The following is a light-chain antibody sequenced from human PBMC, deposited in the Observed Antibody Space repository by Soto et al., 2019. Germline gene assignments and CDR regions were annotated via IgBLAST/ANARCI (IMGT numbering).Light chain of an antibody. CDR2: LEGSGSY. CDR3: ETWDSNTRV. Sequence: QSVLTQSSSASASLGSSVTLTCTLSSGHSSYIIAWHQQQPGKAPRYLMKLEGSGSYNKGSGVPDRFSGSSSGADRYLTRTNLPIEDEADYYCETWDSNTRVFGGGTQLTVL. CDR1: SGHSSYI. V-gene: IGLV4-60*02. J-gene: IGLJ3*02.